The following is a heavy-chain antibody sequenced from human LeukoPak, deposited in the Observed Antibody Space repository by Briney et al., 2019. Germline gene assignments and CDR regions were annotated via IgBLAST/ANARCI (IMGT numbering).Heavy chain of an antibody. CDR1: GGSISSYY. J-gene: IGHJ2*01. D-gene: IGHD3-10*01. V-gene: IGHV4-59*01. CDR3: AREGWFGELSYFDL. Sequence: SETLSLTCTVSGGSISSYYWSWIRQPPGKGLEGIGYIYYSGSTNYNPSLKRRVTISVDTSKNQFSLKLSSVTAADTAVYYCAREGWFGELSYFDLWGRGALVTVSS. CDR2: IYYSGST.